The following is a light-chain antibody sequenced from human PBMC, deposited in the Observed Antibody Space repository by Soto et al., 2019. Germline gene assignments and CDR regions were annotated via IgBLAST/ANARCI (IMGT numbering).Light chain of an antibody. Sequence: EIQMTQSPSTLSASVGDRVTITCRASQSISTHLAWYQQKPGKAPEVLIYDASTLESGVPSRFSGSGSGTKFTITISSLQPDDFATYYCQQYSSNLYTFGQGTKLEIK. J-gene: IGKJ2*01. V-gene: IGKV1-5*01. CDR1: QSISTH. CDR2: DAS. CDR3: QQYSSNLYT.